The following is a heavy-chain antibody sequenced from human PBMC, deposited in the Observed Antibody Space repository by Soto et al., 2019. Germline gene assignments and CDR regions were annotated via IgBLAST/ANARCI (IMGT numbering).Heavy chain of an antibody. CDR3: ASGYYYYGMDV. CDR1: GFTFSSYA. J-gene: IGHJ6*02. CDR2: ISYDGSNK. V-gene: IGHV3-30-3*01. Sequence: GSLRLSCAASGFTFSSYAMHWVRQAPGKGLEWVAVISYDGSNKYYADSVKGRFTISRDNSKNTLYLQMNSLRAEDTAVYYCASGYYYYGMDVWGQGTTVTV.